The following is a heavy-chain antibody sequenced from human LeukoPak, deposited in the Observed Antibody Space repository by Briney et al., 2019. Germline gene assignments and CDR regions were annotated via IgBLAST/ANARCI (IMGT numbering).Heavy chain of an antibody. CDR2: IYTSGST. CDR3: AREVDSMNYYYYYMDV. Sequence: PSETLSLTCTVSGGSISSGSYYRSWIRQPAGKGLERIGRIYTSGSTNYNPSLKSRVTISVDTSKNQFSLKLSSVTAADTAVYYCAREVDSMNYYYYYMDVWGKGTTVTVSS. V-gene: IGHV4-61*02. J-gene: IGHJ6*03. D-gene: IGHD4-11*01. CDR1: GGSISSGSYY.